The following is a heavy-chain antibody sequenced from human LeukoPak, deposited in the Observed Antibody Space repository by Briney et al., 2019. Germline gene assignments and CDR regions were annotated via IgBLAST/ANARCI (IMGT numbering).Heavy chain of an antibody. CDR1: GYTLTELS. Sequence: ASVKVSCKVSGYTLTELSMHWVRQAPGKGLEWMGGFDPEDGETIYAQKFQGRVTMTEDTSTDTAYMELSSLRPEDTAVYYCATTSIAAPDSPPFDYWGQGTLVTVSS. CDR3: ATTSIAAPDSPPFDY. D-gene: IGHD6-6*01. J-gene: IGHJ4*02. V-gene: IGHV1-24*01. CDR2: FDPEDGET.